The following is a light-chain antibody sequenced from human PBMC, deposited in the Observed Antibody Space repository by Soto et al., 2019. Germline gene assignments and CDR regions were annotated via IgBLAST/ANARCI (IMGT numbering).Light chain of an antibody. J-gene: IGLJ2*01. Sequence: QSVLTQPASVSGSPGQSITISCTGTSSDVGDYKYVSWYQQHPGKAPKLMIYEVSNRPSGVSNRFSGSKSGSTASLIISGLQAEDEADYYCSSYSNLPPHVIFGGGTKLTVL. CDR1: SSDVGDYKY. V-gene: IGLV2-14*01. CDR3: SSYSNLPPHVI. CDR2: EVS.